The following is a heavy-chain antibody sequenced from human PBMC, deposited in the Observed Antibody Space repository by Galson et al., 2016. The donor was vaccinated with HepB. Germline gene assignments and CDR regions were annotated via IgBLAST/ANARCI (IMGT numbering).Heavy chain of an antibody. CDR1: GDSISNVGRH. J-gene: IGHJ4*02. CDR3: VRPGTAAAFANRRGSGY. D-gene: IGHD6-13*01. V-gene: IGHV4-39*01. Sequence: SETLSLTCSVSGDSISNVGRHWGWFRQSPVMGLEYIGSIHSSGTSYYNPSLASRVTVSADMSRNQFFLCLTAVTAADTAKYYCVRPGTAAAFANRRGSGYRSQGTRVTVSS. CDR2: IHSSGTS.